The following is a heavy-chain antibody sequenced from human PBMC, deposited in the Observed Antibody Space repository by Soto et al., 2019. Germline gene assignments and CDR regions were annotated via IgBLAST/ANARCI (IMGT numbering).Heavy chain of an antibody. CDR2: INPSGGST. Sequence: QVQLVQSGAEVKKPGASVKVSCKASGYTFTSYYMHWVRQAPGQGLEWMGIINPSGGSTSYAQKFRCRVTMTRDTSASTVYMELSSLRSEDTAVYYCVRSSGSHYYFDYWGQGTLVTVSS. J-gene: IGHJ4*02. CDR3: VRSSGSHYYFDY. V-gene: IGHV1-46*01. CDR1: GYTFTSYY. D-gene: IGHD3-10*01.